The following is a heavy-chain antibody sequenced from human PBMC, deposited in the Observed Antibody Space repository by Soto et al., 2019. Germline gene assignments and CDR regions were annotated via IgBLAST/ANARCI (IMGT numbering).Heavy chain of an antibody. Sequence: PSGTLSLTCSVSGGSVSNKTYYWSWIRQPPGKRLEWIGYVYYSGTTNYNPSLKSRVAISVDLSKNQFSLRLSSVTTADTALYYCASNTAVPNTLRSTYFFDYWGQGTLAAVS. D-gene: IGHD2-15*01. CDR3: ASNTAVPNTLRSTYFFDY. V-gene: IGHV4-61*01. J-gene: IGHJ4*02. CDR2: VYYSGTT. CDR1: GGSVSNKTYY.